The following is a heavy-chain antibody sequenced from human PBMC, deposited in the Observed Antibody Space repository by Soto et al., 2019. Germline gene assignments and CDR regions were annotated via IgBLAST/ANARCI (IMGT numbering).Heavy chain of an antibody. V-gene: IGHV4-39*01. D-gene: IGHD3-3*01. CDR3: ASHLVTIFGVVTHYNWFDP. CDR1: GGSISSSSYY. CDR2: IYYSGST. J-gene: IGHJ5*02. Sequence: SETLSLTCTVSGGSISSSSYYWGWIRQPPGKGLEWIGSIYYSGSTYYNPSLKSRVTISVDTSKNQFSLKLSSVTAADTAVYYCASHLVTIFGVVTHYNWFDPWGQGTLVTVSS.